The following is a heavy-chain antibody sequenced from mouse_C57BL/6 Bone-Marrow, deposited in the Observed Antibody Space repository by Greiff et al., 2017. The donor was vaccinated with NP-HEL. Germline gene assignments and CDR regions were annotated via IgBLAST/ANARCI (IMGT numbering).Heavy chain of an antibody. J-gene: IGHJ4*01. CDR2: ISYDGSN. Sequence: EVKLQESGPGLVKPSQSLSLTCSVTGYSITSGYYWNWIRQFPGNKLEWMGYISYDGSNNYNPSLKNRISITRDTSKNQFFLKLNSVTTEDTDTYYCARAPMGGWGQGTSVTVS. CDR1: GYSITSGYY. CDR3: ARAPMGG. V-gene: IGHV3-6*01.